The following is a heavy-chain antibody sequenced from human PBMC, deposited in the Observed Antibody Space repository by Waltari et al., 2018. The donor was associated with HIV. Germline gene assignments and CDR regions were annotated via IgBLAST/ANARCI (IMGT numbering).Heavy chain of an antibody. CDR1: GFTFSNAW. Sequence: EVQLVESGGGLVKPGGSLRLSCAASGFTFSNAWMSWVRQAPGKGLEWVGRIKSKTDGGTTDYAAPVKGRLTISRDDSKNTLCLQMNSLKTEDTAVYYCTTDRYGDYVEGYWGQGTLVTVSS. V-gene: IGHV3-15*01. D-gene: IGHD4-17*01. CDR2: IKSKTDGGTT. CDR3: TTDRYGDYVEGY. J-gene: IGHJ4*02.